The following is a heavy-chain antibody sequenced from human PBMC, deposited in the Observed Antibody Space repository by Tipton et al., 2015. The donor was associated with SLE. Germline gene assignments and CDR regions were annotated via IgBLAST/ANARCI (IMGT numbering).Heavy chain of an antibody. CDR1: GGSFSGYY. CDR3: ARAPGDSSGYYSDY. CDR2: INHSGST. D-gene: IGHD3-22*01. Sequence: TLSLTCAVYGGSFSGYYWSWIRQPPGKGLEWIGEINHSGSTNYNPSLKSRVTISVDTSKNQFSLKLSSVTAADTAVYYCARAPGDSSGYYSDYWGQGTLVTVSS. J-gene: IGHJ4*02. V-gene: IGHV4-34*01.